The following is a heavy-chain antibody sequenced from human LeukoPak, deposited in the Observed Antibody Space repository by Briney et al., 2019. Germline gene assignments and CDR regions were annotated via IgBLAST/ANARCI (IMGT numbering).Heavy chain of an antibody. J-gene: IGHJ5*02. CDR1: GFSFSSYW. V-gene: IGHV3-74*01. CDR3: VRLMSVAAAWFDP. Sequence: GGSLRLSCAASGFSFSSYWMHWVRQTPGRGLTWVSRINSDGSSTAYADSVKGRFTISRDNAKNTLYLQMNSLRVEDTAVYYCVRLMSVAAAWFDPWGQGTLVTVSS. D-gene: IGHD6-13*01. CDR2: INSDGSST.